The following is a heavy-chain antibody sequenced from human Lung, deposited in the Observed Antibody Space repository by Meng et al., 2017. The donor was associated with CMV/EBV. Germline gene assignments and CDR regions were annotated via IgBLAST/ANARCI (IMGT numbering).Heavy chain of an antibody. Sequence: GGSLRPPCAAPGFTFSSYWMPWVRQAPGKGLVWVSRINSDGSSTSYADSVKGRFTISRDNAKNTLYLQMNSLRAEDTAVYYCARDHYSDSSGLDYWVQGTXVTVSS. CDR3: ARDHYSDSSGLDY. V-gene: IGHV3-74*01. CDR1: GFTFSSYW. CDR2: INSDGSST. J-gene: IGHJ4*02. D-gene: IGHD3-22*01.